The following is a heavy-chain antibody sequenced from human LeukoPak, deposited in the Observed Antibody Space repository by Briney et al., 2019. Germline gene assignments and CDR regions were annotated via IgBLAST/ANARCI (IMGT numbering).Heavy chain of an antibody. CDR1: GGTFSSYA. J-gene: IGHJ4*02. CDR2: IIPIFGTA. Sequence: ASVRVSCKASGGTFSSYAISWVRQAPGQGLEWMGGIIPIFGTANYAQKFQGRVTITADESTSTAYMELSSLRSEDTAVYYCARQTGTTSPARYWGQGTLVTVSS. CDR3: ARQTGTTSPARY. D-gene: IGHD1-7*01. V-gene: IGHV1-69*01.